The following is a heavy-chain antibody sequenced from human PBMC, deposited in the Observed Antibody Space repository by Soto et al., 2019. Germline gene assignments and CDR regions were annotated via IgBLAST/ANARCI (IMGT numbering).Heavy chain of an antibody. CDR2: ISSRSSTI. D-gene: IGHD3-16*02. J-gene: IGHJ4*02. Sequence: EVQLVESGGGWVQSGGSLRLSCAASGFTFTSYEMNWVRQAPGKGLEWVSYISSRSSTIYYADSVKGRFTISRDNAKNSLYLQMNSLRAEDTAVYFCAREARGELSLLYFDYWGQGALVTVSS. CDR3: AREARGELSLLYFDY. V-gene: IGHV3-48*03. CDR1: GFTFTSYE.